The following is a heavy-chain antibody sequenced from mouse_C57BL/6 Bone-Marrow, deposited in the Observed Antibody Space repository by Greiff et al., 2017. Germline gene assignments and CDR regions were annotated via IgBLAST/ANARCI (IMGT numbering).Heavy chain of an antibody. D-gene: IGHD2-4*01. Sequence: QVQLQQSGAELVRPGTSVKVSCKASGYAFTNYLIEWVKQRPGQGLEWIGVINPGSGGTNYNEKFKGKATLTADKSSSTAYMQLGSLTSEDSAVYFCANDYGYAMDYWGQGTSVTVSS. CDR2: INPGSGGT. CDR1: GYAFTNYL. CDR3: ANDYGYAMDY. J-gene: IGHJ4*01. V-gene: IGHV1-54*01.